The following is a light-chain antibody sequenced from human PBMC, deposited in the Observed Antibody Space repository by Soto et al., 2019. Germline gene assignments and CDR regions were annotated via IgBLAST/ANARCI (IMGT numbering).Light chain of an antibody. V-gene: IGKV3-11*01. J-gene: IGKJ4*01. CDR2: DAS. Sequence: EIVFTQSPATLSLSPGERATLSCRASQSVSSFLAWYQQKPGQAPRLLIYDASNKATGIPARFSGSGSGTDFTLTISSLEPEDFAVYYCQHRSNWPLTFGGGTKWIS. CDR3: QHRSNWPLT. CDR1: QSVSSF.